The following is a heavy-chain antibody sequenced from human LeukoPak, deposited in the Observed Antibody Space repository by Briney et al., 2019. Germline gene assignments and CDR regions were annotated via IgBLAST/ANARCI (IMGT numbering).Heavy chain of an antibody. D-gene: IGHD3-10*01. J-gene: IGHJ3*02. CDR3: ARDLYGSGSYSAFDI. V-gene: IGHV3-23*01. Sequence: GGSLRLSCAASGFTFSSYAMSWVRQAPGKGLEWVSAISGSGGSTYYADSVKGRFTISRDNAKNSLYLQMNSLRAEDTAVSYCARDLYGSGSYSAFDIWGQGTMVTVSS. CDR1: GFTFSSYA. CDR2: ISGSGGST.